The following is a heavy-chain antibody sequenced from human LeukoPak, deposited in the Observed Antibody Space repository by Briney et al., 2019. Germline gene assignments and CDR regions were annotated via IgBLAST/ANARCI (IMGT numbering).Heavy chain of an antibody. V-gene: IGHV4-4*07. CDR1: GGSISSNY. CDR2: FYTSGST. CDR3: ARRNTHGSGAYAFDI. Sequence: SQTLSLTCTVSGGSISSNYWSWIRQPAGKGLEWIGRFYTSGSTNYNPSLKSRVTISVDTSKNHFSLKLNSVTAADTAVYYCARRNTHGSGAYAFDIWGQGTMVTVS. D-gene: IGHD2-8*01. J-gene: IGHJ3*02.